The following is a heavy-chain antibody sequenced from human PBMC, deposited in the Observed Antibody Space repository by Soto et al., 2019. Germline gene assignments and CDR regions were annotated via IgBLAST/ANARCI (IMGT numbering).Heavy chain of an antibody. CDR3: ARLFGYYDFWSGYSGDDY. J-gene: IGHJ4*02. CDR2: IYYSGST. CDR1: GDSMSSSNYH. D-gene: IGHD3-3*01. Sequence: SETLSLTCTVSGDSMSSSNYHWGWIRQPPGKGLEWIGSIYYSGSTYYNPSLKSRVTISVDTSKNQFSLKLSSVTAADTAVYYCARLFGYYDFWSGYSGDDYWGQGTLVTVSS. V-gene: IGHV4-39*07.